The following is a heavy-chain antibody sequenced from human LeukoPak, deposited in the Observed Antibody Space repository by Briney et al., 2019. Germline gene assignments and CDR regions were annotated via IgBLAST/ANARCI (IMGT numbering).Heavy chain of an antibody. CDR1: GDSISSYY. V-gene: IGHV4-59*01. Sequence: SETLSLTCTVSGDSISSYYWSWIRQPPGKGLEWIGYIYYSGSTNYNPSLKSRVTISVDTSKNQFSLKLSSVTAADTAVYYCARGLMVYAISPWGQGTLVTVSS. J-gene: IGHJ5*02. D-gene: IGHD2-8*01. CDR3: ARGLMVYAISP. CDR2: IYYSGST.